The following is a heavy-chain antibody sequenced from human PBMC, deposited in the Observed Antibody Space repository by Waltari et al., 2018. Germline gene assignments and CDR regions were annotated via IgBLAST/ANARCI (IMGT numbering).Heavy chain of an antibody. CDR2: IKPDGSEK. J-gene: IGHJ6*02. V-gene: IGHV3-7*01. CDR1: GFTFSNSW. Sequence: EVQMVESGGGLVQPGGSLRLSCAASGFTFSNSWMDWVRQAPGKGLEWIANIKPDGSEKNYVDSVKVRCTISRDNTKNSLYLQMNSLRAEDTAVYYCSKSLDVWGPGTSVTVSS. CDR3: SKSLDV.